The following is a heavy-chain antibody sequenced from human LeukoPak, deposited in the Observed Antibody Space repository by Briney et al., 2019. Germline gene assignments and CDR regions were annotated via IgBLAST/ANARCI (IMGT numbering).Heavy chain of an antibody. CDR1: GGSISSYY. CDR2: IYYSGST. D-gene: IGHD3-22*01. J-gene: IGHJ4*02. Sequence: SETLSLTCTVSGGSISSYYWSWIRQPPGKGLEWIGYIYYSGSTNYNPSLKSRVTISVDTSKNQFSLKLSSVTAADTAAYYCARGLDYYDSSGYYYGKYFDYWGQGTLVTVSS. V-gene: IGHV4-59*01. CDR3: ARGLDYYDSSGYYYGKYFDY.